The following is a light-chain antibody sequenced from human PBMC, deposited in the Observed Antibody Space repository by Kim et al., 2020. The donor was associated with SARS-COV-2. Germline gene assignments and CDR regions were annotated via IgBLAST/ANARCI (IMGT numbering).Light chain of an antibody. CDR3: SSYTSSSTLHYV. CDR1: SSDVGGYNY. V-gene: IGLV2-14*03. CDR2: DVS. Sequence: SITISCTGTSSDVGGYNYVSWYQQHPGKAPKLMIYDVSNRPSGVSNRFSGSKSGNTASLTISGLQAEDEADYYCSSYTSSSTLHYVFGTGTKVTVL. J-gene: IGLJ1*01.